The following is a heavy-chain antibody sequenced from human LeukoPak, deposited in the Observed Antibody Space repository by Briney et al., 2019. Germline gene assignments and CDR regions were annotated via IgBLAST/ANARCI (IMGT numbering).Heavy chain of an antibody. V-gene: IGHV3-48*03. CDR3: ARGRLLGDYFDY. D-gene: IGHD3-16*01. CDR2: ISSSGSTI. J-gene: IGHJ4*02. CDR1: GFTFSSYE. Sequence: GGSLRLSCAASGFTFSSYEMDWVRQAPGKGLEWVSYISSSGSTIYYADSVKGRFTISRDNAKNSLYLQMNSLRAEDTAVYYCARGRLLGDYFDYWGQGTLVNVSS.